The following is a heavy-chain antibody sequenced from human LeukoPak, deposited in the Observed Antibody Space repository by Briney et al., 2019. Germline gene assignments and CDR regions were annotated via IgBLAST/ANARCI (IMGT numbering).Heavy chain of an antibody. V-gene: IGHV1-2*02. CDR1: GYTFTGYY. Sequence: ASVKVSCKASGYTFTGYYMHWVRQAPGQGLECMGWINPNSGGTNYAQKFQGRVTMTRDTSISTAYMELSRLRSDDTAVYYCAREIEGYSNSFDYWGQGTLVTVSS. J-gene: IGHJ4*02. CDR2: INPNSGGT. CDR3: AREIEGYSNSFDY. D-gene: IGHD4-11*01.